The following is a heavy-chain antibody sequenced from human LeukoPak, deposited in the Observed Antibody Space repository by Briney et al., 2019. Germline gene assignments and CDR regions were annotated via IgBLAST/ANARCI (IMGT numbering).Heavy chain of an antibody. CDR1: GFTFSSYE. J-gene: IGHJ4*02. Sequence: GGSLRLSCAASGFTFSSYEMNWVRQAPGKGLEYVSAISSNGGSTYYANSVKGRFTISRDNSKNTLYLQMGSLRAEDMAVYYCARDQRITFGGVSDYWGQGTLVTVSS. V-gene: IGHV3-64*01. CDR2: ISSNGGST. CDR3: ARDQRITFGGVSDY. D-gene: IGHD3-16*01.